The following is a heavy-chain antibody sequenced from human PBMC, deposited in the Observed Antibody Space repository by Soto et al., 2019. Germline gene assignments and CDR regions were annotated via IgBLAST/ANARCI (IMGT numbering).Heavy chain of an antibody. CDR2: IYTSGST. D-gene: IGHD6-13*01. Sequence: LSLTCSVSGGSISSYYWSWIRQPAGKGLEWIGRIYTSGSTNYNPSLKSRVTMSVDTSKNQFSLKLSSVTAADTAVYYCARVKAAAGNWFDPWGQGTLVTVSS. V-gene: IGHV4-4*07. CDR1: GGSISSYY. CDR3: ARVKAAAGNWFDP. J-gene: IGHJ5*02.